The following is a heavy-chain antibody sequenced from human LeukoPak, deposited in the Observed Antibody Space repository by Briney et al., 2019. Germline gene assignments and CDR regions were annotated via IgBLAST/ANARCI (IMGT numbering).Heavy chain of an antibody. J-gene: IGHJ3*02. CDR3: AKDHSSSWTSKDAFDI. Sequence: PGGSLRLSCEASGFTFSSYSMNWVRQAPGKGLEWVSGISWNSGSIGYADSVKGRFTISRDNAKNSLYLQMNSLRAEDMALYYCAKDHSSSWTSKDAFDIWGQGTMVTVSS. CDR1: GFTFSSYS. D-gene: IGHD6-13*01. V-gene: IGHV3-9*03. CDR2: ISWNSGSI.